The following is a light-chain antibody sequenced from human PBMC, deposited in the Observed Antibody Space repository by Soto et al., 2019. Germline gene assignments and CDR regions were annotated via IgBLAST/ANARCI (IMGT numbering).Light chain of an antibody. J-gene: IGLJ2*01. Sequence: QSALTQPRSVSGSPGQSVTISCTGTSNDVGGYNFVSWYQQHPGKVPKLFIYDVSRRPSGVPDRFSGSKSRNTSSLTISGLPSEDEAYYYCSSYAGSYTLVFGGGTKVTVL. V-gene: IGLV2-11*01. CDR1: SNDVGGYNF. CDR2: DVS. CDR3: SSYAGSYTLV.